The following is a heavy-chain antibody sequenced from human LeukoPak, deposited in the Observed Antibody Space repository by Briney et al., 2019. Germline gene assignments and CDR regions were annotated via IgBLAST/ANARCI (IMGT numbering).Heavy chain of an antibody. CDR2: ISGSGGST. CDR1: GFTFSSYA. V-gene: IGHV3-23*01. Sequence: GGSLRLSCAASGFTFSSYAMSWVRQAPGKGLEWVLAISGSGGSTYYADSVKGRFTISRDNSKNTLYLQMNSLRAEDTAVYYCARLPAYCSSSSCYSDYWGQGTLVTVSS. CDR3: ARLPAYCSSSSCYSDY. D-gene: IGHD2-2*01. J-gene: IGHJ4*02.